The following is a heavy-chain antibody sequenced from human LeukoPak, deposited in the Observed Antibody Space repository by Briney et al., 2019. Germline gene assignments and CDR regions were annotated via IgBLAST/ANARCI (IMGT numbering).Heavy chain of an antibody. Sequence: GGSLRLSCAASGFTFSSYSMNWVRQAPGKGLEWVSSISSSSSYIYYADSVKGRFTISRDNAKNSLYLQMNSLRAEDTAVYYCARGNSSSPRYFDYWGQGTLVTVSS. D-gene: IGHD6-6*01. CDR1: GFTFSSYS. V-gene: IGHV3-21*01. CDR2: ISSSSSYI. CDR3: ARGNSSSPRYFDY. J-gene: IGHJ4*02.